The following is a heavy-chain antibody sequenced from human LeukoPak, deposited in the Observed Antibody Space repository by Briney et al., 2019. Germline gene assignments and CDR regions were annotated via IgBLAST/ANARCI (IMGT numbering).Heavy chain of an antibody. Sequence: WETLSLTCAVYGGSFSGYYWSWIRQPPGKGLEWIGEINHSGSTNYNPSLKSRVSISMDTSKNQLSLELRSVTAADTAVYFCARSMYSGTYLGSFHFWGQGTQVT. J-gene: IGHJ4*02. CDR1: GGSFSGYY. V-gene: IGHV4-34*01. CDR2: INHSGST. D-gene: IGHD1-26*01. CDR3: ARSMYSGTYLGSFHF.